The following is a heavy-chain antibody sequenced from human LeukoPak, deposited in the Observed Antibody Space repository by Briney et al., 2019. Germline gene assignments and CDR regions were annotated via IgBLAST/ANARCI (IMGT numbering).Heavy chain of an antibody. CDR3: AREGGAAAAPRYYYYYMDV. J-gene: IGHJ6*03. CDR2: ISSSSSYI. D-gene: IGHD6-13*01. CDR1: GFTFSSYS. Sequence: GSLRLSCAASGFTFSSYSMNWVRQAPGKGLEWVSSISSSSSYIYYADSVKGRFTISRDNAKNSLYLQMNSLRAEDTAVYYCAREGGAAAAPRYYYYYMDVWGKGTTVTASS. V-gene: IGHV3-21*01.